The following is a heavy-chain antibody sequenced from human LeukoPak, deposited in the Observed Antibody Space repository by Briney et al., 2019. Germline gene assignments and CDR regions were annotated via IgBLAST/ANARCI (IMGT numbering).Heavy chain of an antibody. CDR1: GFTFSSYE. V-gene: IGHV3-48*03. D-gene: IGHD2-15*01. CDR2: ISSSGSTI. J-gene: IGHJ4*02. CDR3: ARDRQGFLDY. Sequence: GGSLRLSCAASGFTFSSYEMNWVRQAPGKGLEWVSYISSSGSTIYYADSVKGRFTISRDNAKNSLYQQMNSLRAEDTAVYYCARDRQGFLDYWGQGTLVTVSS.